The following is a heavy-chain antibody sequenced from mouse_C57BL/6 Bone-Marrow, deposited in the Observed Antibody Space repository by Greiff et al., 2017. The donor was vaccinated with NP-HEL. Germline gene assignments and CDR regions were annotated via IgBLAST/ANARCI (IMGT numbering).Heavy chain of an antibody. D-gene: IGHD4-1*01. CDR3: ARVTPANWDLYFDV. Sequence: VQLQQSGPGLAKPSQTLSLTCSVTGYSITSDYWNWIRKFPGNKLEYMGYISYSGSTYSNPSLKSRISITRDTSKNQYYLQLNSMTTEDTATYYCARVTPANWDLYFDVWGTGTTVTVSS. V-gene: IGHV3-8*01. J-gene: IGHJ1*03. CDR1: GYSITSDY. CDR2: ISYSGST.